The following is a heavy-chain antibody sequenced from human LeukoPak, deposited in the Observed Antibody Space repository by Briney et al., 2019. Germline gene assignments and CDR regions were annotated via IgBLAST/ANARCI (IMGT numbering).Heavy chain of an antibody. CDR2: INHSGST. CDR1: GGSIRSGDYY. J-gene: IGHJ4*02. CDR3: ARACDSSGYYYYYYFDY. V-gene: IGHV4-31*02. Sequence: SQTLSLTCTVSGGSIRSGDYYWSWIRQPPGKGLEWIGDINHSGSTYYNPSLKSPAIISIDTSENQFSVKLTSVTAADTAIYYCARACDSSGYYYYYYFDYWGKGTLVTVSS. D-gene: IGHD3-22*01.